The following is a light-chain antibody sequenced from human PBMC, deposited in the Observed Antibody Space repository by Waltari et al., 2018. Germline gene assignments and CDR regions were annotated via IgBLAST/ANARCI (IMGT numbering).Light chain of an antibody. CDR3: QRYNSYPIT. CDR1: QSIGSW. Sequence: DIQMTKSPSTLSASVGDRVTITCRASQSIGSWLALYQQKPGKAPKLLIYEATSLESGVPSRFSASGSGTEFTLTISSLQPDDFATYYCQRYNSYPITFGPGTKVDI. J-gene: IGKJ3*01. V-gene: IGKV1-5*03. CDR2: EAT.